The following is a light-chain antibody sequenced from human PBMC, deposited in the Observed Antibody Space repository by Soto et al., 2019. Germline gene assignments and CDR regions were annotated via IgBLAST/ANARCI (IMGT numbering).Light chain of an antibody. J-gene: IGKJ1*01. CDR3: QQYNTSPWT. CDR2: GAS. V-gene: IGKV3-20*01. Sequence: DTVLTQSPGTLSLSPGERATLSCRASQTVSSAYLAWFQQKPGQAPRLLIYGASSRATGMPDRFSGAGSGTEFTLTISRVAPEDYAVYYCQQYNTSPWTFGQGTKVDIK. CDR1: QTVSSAY.